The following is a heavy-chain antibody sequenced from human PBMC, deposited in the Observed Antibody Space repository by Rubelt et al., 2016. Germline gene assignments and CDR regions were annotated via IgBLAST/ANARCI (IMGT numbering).Heavy chain of an antibody. CDR2: IYYSGST. CDR3: ATQRVSNDYGDYAGDFDY. V-gene: IGHV4-39*07. J-gene: IGHJ4*02. Sequence: QLQLQESGPGLVKPSETLSLTCTVSGGSISSSSYYWGWIRQPPGKGLEWIGSIYYSGSTYYNPSLKSRVTISVDTSKNQFSLKLSSVTAADTAVYYCATQRVSNDYGDYAGDFDYWGQGTLVTVSS. D-gene: IGHD4-17*01. CDR1: GGSISSSSYY.